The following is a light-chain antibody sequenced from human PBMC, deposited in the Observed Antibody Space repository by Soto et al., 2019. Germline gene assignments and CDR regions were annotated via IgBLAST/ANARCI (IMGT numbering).Light chain of an antibody. Sequence: EIVMTQSPATLSVSPGERATLSCRASQRVSSSVAWYQQVPGQAPRLLIFASSTRATGVPPRFSGSGSGTDFTLPISSLQSEDFAVYYCQQYNNWPPWTFGQGTKVEIK. J-gene: IGKJ1*01. V-gene: IGKV3-15*01. CDR3: QQYNNWPPWT. CDR2: ASS. CDR1: QRVSSS.